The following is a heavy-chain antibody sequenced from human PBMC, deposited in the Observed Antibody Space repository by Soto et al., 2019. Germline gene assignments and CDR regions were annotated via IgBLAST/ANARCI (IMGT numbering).Heavy chain of an antibody. J-gene: IGHJ4*02. D-gene: IGHD6-6*01. CDR2: ISAYNGNK. CDR1: GYMFTTYG. CDR3: ARTGGGMAARPLEY. V-gene: IGHV1-18*04. Sequence: QVQLVQSGGEVKRPGASVEVSCRTSGYMFTTYGMSWVRQAPGQGLEWMAWISAYNGNKKYAQKFQGRVTMTKDTSTSTVSMELRNLTSDDTGIYFCARTGGGMAARPLEYWGQGTLVTVSS.